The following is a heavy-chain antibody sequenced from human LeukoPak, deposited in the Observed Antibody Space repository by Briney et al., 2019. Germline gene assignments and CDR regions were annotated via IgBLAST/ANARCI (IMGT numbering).Heavy chain of an antibody. CDR1: GGSVGSFS. CDR2: IYYNGST. J-gene: IGHJ5*02. Sequence: SETLSLTCKVSGGSVGSFSWSWIRQSPGKGLEWIGFIYYNGSTSYNPSLKSRVTISVDRSKSQFSLKLTSATAADTALYYCARAVGYYGSGSSGEEWFDPWGQGTLVTVSS. CDR3: ARAVGYYGSGSSGEEWFDP. D-gene: IGHD3-10*01. V-gene: IGHV4-59*08.